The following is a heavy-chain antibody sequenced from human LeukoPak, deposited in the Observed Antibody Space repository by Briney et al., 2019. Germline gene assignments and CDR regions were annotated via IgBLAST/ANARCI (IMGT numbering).Heavy chain of an antibody. J-gene: IGHJ4*02. CDR3: ARRCSGDDCYSE. CDR1: GGSISSHY. V-gene: IGHV4-59*08. CDR2: IYYSGST. Sequence: PSETLSLTCSVSGGSISSHYWSWIRQPPGKGLEWIGYIYYSGSTNYNPSLKSRVTISVDTSKNQFSLKLSSVTAADTAVYYCARRCSGDDCYSEWGQGTLVTASS. D-gene: IGHD2-21*02.